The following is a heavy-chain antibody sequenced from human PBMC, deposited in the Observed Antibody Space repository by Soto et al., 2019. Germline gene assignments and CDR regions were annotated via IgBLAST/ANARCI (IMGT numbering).Heavy chain of an antibody. CDR3: ARELRGYSGSDY. Sequence: ASVKVSCKASGYTFTSYAMHWVRQAPGQRLEWMGWINAGNGNTKYSQKFQGRVTITRDTSASTAYMELSSLRSEDTAVYYCARELRGYSGSDYWGQGTLVTVSS. V-gene: IGHV1-3*01. CDR2: INAGNGNT. D-gene: IGHD5-12*01. J-gene: IGHJ4*02. CDR1: GYTFTSYA.